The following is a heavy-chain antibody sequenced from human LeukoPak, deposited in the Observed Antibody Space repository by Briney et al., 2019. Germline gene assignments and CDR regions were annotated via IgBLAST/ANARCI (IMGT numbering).Heavy chain of an antibody. V-gene: IGHV3-11*04. Sequence: GGSLRLSCAASGFTFRDYDMTWIRQAPGKGLEWVSYISSSDRTIYNAESVKGRFTISRDNAKNSLYLQMNSLRAEDTAVYYCARPAYCGGNCYYFPDYWGQGTLVTVSS. D-gene: IGHD2-21*02. CDR1: GFTFRDYD. CDR2: ISSSDRTI. CDR3: ARPAYCGGNCYYFPDY. J-gene: IGHJ4*02.